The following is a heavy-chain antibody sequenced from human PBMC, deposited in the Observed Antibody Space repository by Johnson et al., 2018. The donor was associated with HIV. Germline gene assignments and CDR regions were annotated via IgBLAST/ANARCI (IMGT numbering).Heavy chain of an antibody. V-gene: IGHV3-66*02. D-gene: IGHD1-26*01. Sequence: VQLVESGGGLVQPGGSLRLSCAVSGFTVNGNYMSWVRQAPGKGLEWVSVIYSCDTTYYADSVKGRFTISRDTSKNTLYLQMNSLRPEDTAVYYCASDGWELLGVAAFDVWGQGTLVTVSS. CDR2: IYSCDTT. J-gene: IGHJ3*01. CDR1: GFTVNGNY. CDR3: ASDGWELLGVAAFDV.